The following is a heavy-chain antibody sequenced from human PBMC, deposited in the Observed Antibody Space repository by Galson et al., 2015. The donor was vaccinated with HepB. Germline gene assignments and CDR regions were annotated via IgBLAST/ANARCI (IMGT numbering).Heavy chain of an antibody. D-gene: IGHD2-2*01. V-gene: IGHV3-11*01. Sequence: SLRLSCAASGFTFSDYYMSWIRQAPGKGLEWVSYISSSGSTIYYADSVKGRFTISRDNAKNSLYLQMNSLRAEDTAVYYCARGRCSSTSCQYEYYYYGMDVWGQGTTVTVSS. CDR1: GFTFSDYY. CDR3: ARGRCSSTSCQYEYYYYGMDV. J-gene: IGHJ6*02. CDR2: ISSSGSTI.